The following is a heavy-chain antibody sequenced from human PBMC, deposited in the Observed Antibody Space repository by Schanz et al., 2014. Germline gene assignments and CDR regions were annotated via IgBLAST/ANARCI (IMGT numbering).Heavy chain of an antibody. CDR1: GFTFTGYV. CDR3: ARDLISSGWYG. D-gene: IGHD6-19*01. Sequence: AQLVESGGGVVRPGGSLRLSCAASGFTFTGYVMTWVRQAPGKGLEWVSSINSRSNFIYYADSVKGRFTISRDNAKNSLYLQMNSLRVEDTSVYYCARDLISSGWYGWGQGTLVTVSS. J-gene: IGHJ4*02. CDR2: INSRSNFI. V-gene: IGHV3-21*04.